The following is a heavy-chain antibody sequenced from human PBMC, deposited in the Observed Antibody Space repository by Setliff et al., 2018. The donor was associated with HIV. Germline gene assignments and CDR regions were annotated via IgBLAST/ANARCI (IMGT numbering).Heavy chain of an antibody. CDR3: ASPGDNY. V-gene: IGHV3-7*01. J-gene: IGHJ4*02. CDR1: GFTFSRYW. Sequence: GGSLRLSCAASGFTFSRYWMSWVRQAPGKGLEWVANIKQDGSEKYYVDSVKGRFTISRDNAKNSLYLQMNNLRAEDMAVYYCASPGDNYWGQGTLVTVSS. CDR2: IKQDGSEK. D-gene: IGHD4-17*01.